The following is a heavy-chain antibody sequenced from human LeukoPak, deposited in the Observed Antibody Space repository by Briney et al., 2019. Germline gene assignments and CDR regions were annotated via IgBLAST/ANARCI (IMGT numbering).Heavy chain of an antibody. CDR3: TRVGWSSDASDI. J-gene: IGHJ3*02. CDR2: ISAYNGNT. V-gene: IGHV1-18*01. D-gene: IGHD3-3*01. CDR1: GFTFTSYG. Sequence: ASVKVSCKASGFTFTSYGISWVRQAPGQGLEWMGWISAYNGNTNYAQKLQGRVTMTTDTSTGTAYMELRSLRSDDTAVYYCTRVGWSSDASDIWGQGTMVTVSS.